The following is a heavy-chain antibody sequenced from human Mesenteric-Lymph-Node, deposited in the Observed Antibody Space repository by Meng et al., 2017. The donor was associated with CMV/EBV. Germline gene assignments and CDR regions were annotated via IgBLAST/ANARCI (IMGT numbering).Heavy chain of an antibody. CDR3: ARSGGTYGMDV. CDR1: GGSVSSGSYY. CDR2: IYYSGNT. V-gene: IGHV4-61*01. J-gene: IGHJ6*02. Sequence: SETLSLTCTVSGGSVSSGSYYWSWIRQPPGKGLEWIGYIYYSGNTNYNPSLKSRVTISKDTSKNQFSLKVNSVTAADTAVYFCARSGGTYGMDVWGQGTTVTVSS.